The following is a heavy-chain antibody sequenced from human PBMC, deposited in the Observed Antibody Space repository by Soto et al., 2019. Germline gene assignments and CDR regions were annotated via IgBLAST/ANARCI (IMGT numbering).Heavy chain of an antibody. D-gene: IGHD1-1*01. Sequence: GGSLSLSCAASGFTFSSYGMHWVRQAPGKGLEWVAVISYDGSNKYYADSVKGRFTISRDNSKDTLYLQMNSLRAEDTAVYYCAKDGLERQSNAEDYYYYHYMDVWGKGTTVTVSS. CDR3: AKDGLERQSNAEDYYYYHYMDV. CDR2: ISYDGSNK. CDR1: GFTFSSYG. J-gene: IGHJ6*03. V-gene: IGHV3-30*18.